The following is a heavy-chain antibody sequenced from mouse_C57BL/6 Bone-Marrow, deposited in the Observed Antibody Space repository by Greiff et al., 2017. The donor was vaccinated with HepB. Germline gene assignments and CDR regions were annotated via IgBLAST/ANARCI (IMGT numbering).Heavy chain of an antibody. Sequence: QVQLQQPGAELVKPGASVKMSCKASGYTFTSYWITWVKQRPGQGLEWIGDIYPGSGSTNYNEKFKSKATLTVATSSSTAYMQLSSLTSEDSAVYYGARDSAGVAWFAYWGQGTLVTVSA. V-gene: IGHV1-55*01. CDR3: ARDSAGVAWFAY. D-gene: IGHD3-2*02. CDR1: GYTFTSYW. J-gene: IGHJ3*01. CDR2: IYPGSGST.